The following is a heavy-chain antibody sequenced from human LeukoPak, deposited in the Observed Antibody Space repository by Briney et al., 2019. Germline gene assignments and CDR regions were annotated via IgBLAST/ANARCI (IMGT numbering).Heavy chain of an antibody. D-gene: IGHD2-8*02. CDR1: GYTFTVYY. CDR3: ARDPRDTGGAYDS. V-gene: IGHV1-2*02. J-gene: IGHJ4*02. CDR2: INPRNGAT. Sequence: ASVKVSCKASGYTFTVYYMHWLRQAPGQGPEWMGYINPRNGATDYSQKFQGRLSMTRDTSISTAYMEVSSLRSDDTALYYCARDPRDTGGAYDSWGQGTLLTVS.